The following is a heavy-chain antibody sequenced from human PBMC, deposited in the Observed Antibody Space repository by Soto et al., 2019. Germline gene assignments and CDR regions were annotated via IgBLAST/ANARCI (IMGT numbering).Heavy chain of an antibody. CDR3: ARPYFHGGKDWFFDY. D-gene: IGHD3-9*01. J-gene: IGHJ4*02. V-gene: IGHV3-33*01. Sequence: QLQLVESGGGVVHPGRSLRLSCAASGFTFSSYGMHWVRQAPGKGLEWVAIIWYDGSKKYYADSVKGRFTISRDNSKNTLFLQMNSLRADDTAVYYCARPYFHGGKDWFFDYWGPGTLVTVPS. CDR1: GFTFSSYG. CDR2: IWYDGSKK.